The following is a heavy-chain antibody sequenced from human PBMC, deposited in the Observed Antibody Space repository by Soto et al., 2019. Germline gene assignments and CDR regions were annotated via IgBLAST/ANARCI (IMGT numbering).Heavy chain of an antibody. V-gene: IGHV1-18*01. Sequence: QVQLVQSGAEVKKPGASVKVSCKASGYTFTSYGISWVRQAPGQGLEWMGWISAYNANTNYAQKLQGRVSMTADTSTSTAYMELRSLRSDDTAVYYCARGEVSGSSWAWEKWFDTWGQGTLVTVSS. J-gene: IGHJ5*02. D-gene: IGHD6-13*01. CDR1: GYTFTSYG. CDR2: ISAYNANT. CDR3: ARGEVSGSSWAWEKWFDT.